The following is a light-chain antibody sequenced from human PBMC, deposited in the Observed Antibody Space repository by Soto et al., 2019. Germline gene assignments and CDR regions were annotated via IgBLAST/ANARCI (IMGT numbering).Light chain of an antibody. J-gene: IGKJ1*01. Sequence: EIVMTQSPATLSVSPGERATLSCRASQSVSGNLAWYQLKPGQAPRLLIYDASTRATGIPARFSGSGSGTEFTLTISSPQSEDFAGYYCQQYNNWPRTFGQGTKVEIK. CDR2: DAS. V-gene: IGKV3-15*01. CDR3: QQYNNWPRT. CDR1: QSVSGN.